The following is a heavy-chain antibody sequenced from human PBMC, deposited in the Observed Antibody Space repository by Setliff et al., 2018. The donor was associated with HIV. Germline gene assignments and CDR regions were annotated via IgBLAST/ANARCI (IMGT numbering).Heavy chain of an antibody. CDR1: GFTFSNYW. Sequence: GGSLRLSCAASGFTFSNYWMHWVRQAPGEGLVWVSRINSDGSSTSYADSVKGRFTISRDNARNSLYLDMNTLRAEDTTLYYCARSRSTRDAFDTRGQGTMVTVSS. D-gene: IGHD2-2*01. V-gene: IGHV3-74*01. CDR2: INSDGSST. J-gene: IGHJ3*02. CDR3: ARSRSTRDAFDT.